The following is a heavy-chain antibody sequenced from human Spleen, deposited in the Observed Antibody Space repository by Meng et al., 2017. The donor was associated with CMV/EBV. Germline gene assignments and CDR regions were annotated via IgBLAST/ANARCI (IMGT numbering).Heavy chain of an antibody. CDR1: SGGSS. V-gene: IGHV4-30-2*01. J-gene: IGHJ4*02. D-gene: IGHD3-22*01. CDR3: ARAPNYYDSSGYGGYYFDY. Sequence: SGGSSWSWIRQPPGKGLEWIGYIYHSGSTYYNPSLKSRVTISVDRSKNQFSLKLSSVTAADTAVYYCARAPNYYDSSGYGGYYFDYWGQGTLVTVSS. CDR2: IYHSGST.